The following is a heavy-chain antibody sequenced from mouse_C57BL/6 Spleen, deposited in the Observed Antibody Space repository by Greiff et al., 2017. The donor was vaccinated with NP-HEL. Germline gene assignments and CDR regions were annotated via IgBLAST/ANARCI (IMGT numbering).Heavy chain of an antibody. CDR2: IHPDSGNT. V-gene: IGHV1-66*01. CDR1: GYNFTSYY. J-gene: IGHJ2*01. Sequence: QVQLQQSGAELVKPGASVKLSCTASGYNFTSYYIHWVKQRPGQGLEWIGWIHPDSGNTNYNEKFKGKATLTADTSSSTASLPLSSLTAEDCAVYCCAREPRGDFGYWGQGTTLTGSS. D-gene: IGHD3-3*01. CDR3: AREPRGDFGY.